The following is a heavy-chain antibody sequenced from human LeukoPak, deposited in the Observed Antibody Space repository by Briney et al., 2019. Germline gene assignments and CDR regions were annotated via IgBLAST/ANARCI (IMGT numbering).Heavy chain of an antibody. Sequence: PSGTLSLTCAVSGGSISSSNWWSWIRQPPGKGLEWIGEIYHSGSTNYNPSLKSRVTISVDTSKNQFSLKLSSVTAADTAVYYCARGGTTIFGVVTIPFDYWGQGTLVTVSS. CDR1: GGSISSSNW. CDR2: IYHSGST. J-gene: IGHJ4*02. CDR3: ARGGTTIFGVVTIPFDY. D-gene: IGHD3-3*01. V-gene: IGHV4-4*02.